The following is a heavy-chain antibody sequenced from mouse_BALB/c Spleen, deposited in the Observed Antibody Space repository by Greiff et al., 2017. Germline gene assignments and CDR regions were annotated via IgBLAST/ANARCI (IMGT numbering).Heavy chain of an antibody. CDR3: ARHWDYESYWYFDV. J-gene: IGHJ1*01. Sequence: EVKLMESGGGLVKPGGSLKLSCAASGFTFSDYYMYWVRQTPEKRLEWVATISDGGSYTYYPDSVKGRFTISRDNAKNTLYLQMSSLKSEDTAMYYCARHWDYESYWYFDVWGAGTTVTVSS. CDR1: GFTFSDYY. V-gene: IGHV5-4*02. D-gene: IGHD2-4*01. CDR2: ISDGGSYT.